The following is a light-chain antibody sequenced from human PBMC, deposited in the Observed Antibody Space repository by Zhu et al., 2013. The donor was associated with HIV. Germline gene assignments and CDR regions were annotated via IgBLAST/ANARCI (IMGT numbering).Light chain of an antibody. CDR2: GAS. CDR1: QSVSSSY. Sequence: EIVSTQSPGTLSLSPGERATLSCRASQSVSSSYLAWYQQKPGQAPRLLIYGASSRATGIPDRFSGSGSGTDFTLTISRLEPEDFAVYYCQQYGSSPGWTFGQGTKVE. CDR3: QQYGSSPGWT. J-gene: IGKJ1*01. V-gene: IGKV3-20*01.